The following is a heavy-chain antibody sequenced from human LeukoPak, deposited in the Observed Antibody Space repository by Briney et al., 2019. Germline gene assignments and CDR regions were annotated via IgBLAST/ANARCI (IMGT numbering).Heavy chain of an antibody. Sequence: PGGSLRLSCAASGFTFDDYAMHWVRQAPGKGLEWVSGISWNSGSIGYADSVKGRFTFSRDNAKNSLYLQMDSLRAEDTALYYCAKDKDSSGRKGVFDYWGQGTLVTVSS. J-gene: IGHJ4*02. V-gene: IGHV3-9*01. CDR2: ISWNSGSI. CDR1: GFTFDDYA. D-gene: IGHD6-19*01. CDR3: AKDKDSSGRKGVFDY.